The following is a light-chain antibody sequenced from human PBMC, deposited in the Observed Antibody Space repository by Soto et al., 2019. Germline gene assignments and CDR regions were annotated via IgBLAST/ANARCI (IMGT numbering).Light chain of an antibody. CDR2: KAS. Sequence: DIQMTQSPSTLSASVGDRVTITCRASQSISSWLAWYQQKPGKAPKLLIYKASSLESGVPSRFSGSGSGTEFTLTIRSLQPDDFATSYCHQYNSYPWTFGQGTKVEIK. V-gene: IGKV1-5*03. CDR1: QSISSW. CDR3: HQYNSYPWT. J-gene: IGKJ1*01.